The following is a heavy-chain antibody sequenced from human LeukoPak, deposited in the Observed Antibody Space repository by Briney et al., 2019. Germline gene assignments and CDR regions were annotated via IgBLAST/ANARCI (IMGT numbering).Heavy chain of an antibody. D-gene: IGHD6-19*01. J-gene: IGHJ4*02. CDR1: GRSISSYY. Sequence: SETLSLTCTVSGRSISSYYWSWIRQPPGKGLEWIGYIYYSGSTNYNPSLKSRVTISVDTSKNQFSLKLSSVTAADTAVYYCARDQGAVAAYFDYWGQGTLVTVSS. CDR3: ARDQGAVAAYFDY. CDR2: IYYSGST. V-gene: IGHV4-59*01.